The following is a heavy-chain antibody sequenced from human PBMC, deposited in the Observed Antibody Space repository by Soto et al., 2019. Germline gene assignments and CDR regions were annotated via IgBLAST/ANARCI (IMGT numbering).Heavy chain of an antibody. V-gene: IGHV1-69*01. CDR2: IVTILGTA. Sequence: QVQLVQSGAEVKKPGSSVKVSCKASGGTFSSYAISWVRQAPGQGLEWMGGIVTILGTANYAQKFQGRVTITADEATSAAYMELSGRRADDTDVNYCARCTGTTCSDFHYFGMDVWGQETTVTVSS. D-gene: IGHD1-7*01. J-gene: IGHJ6*02. CDR1: GGTFSSYA. CDR3: ARCTGTTCSDFHYFGMDV.